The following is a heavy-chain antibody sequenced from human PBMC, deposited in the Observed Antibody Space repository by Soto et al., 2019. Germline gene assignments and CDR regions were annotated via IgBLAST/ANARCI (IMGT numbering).Heavy chain of an antibody. D-gene: IGHD5-12*01. Sequence: GGSLRLSCAASGFTFSDYYMSWIRQAPGKGLEWVSYISSSGSTIYYADSVKGRFTVSRDNAKNSLYLQMNSLRAEDTAVYYCARGRSMVASYYFDYWGQGTLVTVSS. J-gene: IGHJ4*02. CDR3: ARGRSMVASYYFDY. V-gene: IGHV3-11*01. CDR1: GFTFSDYY. CDR2: ISSSGSTI.